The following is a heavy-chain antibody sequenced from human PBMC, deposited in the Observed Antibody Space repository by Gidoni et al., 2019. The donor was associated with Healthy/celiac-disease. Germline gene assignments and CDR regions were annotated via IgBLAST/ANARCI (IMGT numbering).Heavy chain of an antibody. CDR2: IYTSGST. J-gene: IGHJ5*02. CDR3: ARDSFVSLRGGSSPRFDP. D-gene: IGHD2-15*01. Sequence: QVQLQESGPGLVKPSETLSLTCTVSGGSISSYYWSWIRQPAGKGLEWIGRIYTSGSTNYNPSLKSRVTMSVDTSKNQFSLKLSSVTAADTAVYYCARDSFVSLRGGSSPRFDPWGQGTLVTVSS. CDR1: GGSISSYY. V-gene: IGHV4-4*07.